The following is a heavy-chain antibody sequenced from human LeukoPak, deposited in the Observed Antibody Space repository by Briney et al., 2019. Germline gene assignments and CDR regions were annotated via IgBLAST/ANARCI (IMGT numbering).Heavy chain of an antibody. D-gene: IGHD6-13*01. J-gene: IGHJ4*02. CDR2: ISAYNGNT. Sequence: VASVKVSCKASGYTFTSYGISWVRQALGQGLEWMGWISAYNGNTNYAQKLQDRVTMTTDTSTSTAYMELRSLRSDDTAIYYCARAEQLHGFWRDYWGQGTLVTVSS. V-gene: IGHV1-18*01. CDR3: ARAEQLHGFWRDY. CDR1: GYTFTSYG.